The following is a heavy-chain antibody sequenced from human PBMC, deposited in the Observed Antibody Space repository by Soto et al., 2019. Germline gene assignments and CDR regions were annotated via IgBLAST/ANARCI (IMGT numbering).Heavy chain of an antibody. CDR2: IYYSGST. J-gene: IGHJ4*02. D-gene: IGHD3-22*01. CDR1: GGSISSYY. CDR3: ARLYDSSGYYYVGLDY. Sequence: PSETLSLTCTASGGSISSYYRSWIRQPPGKGLEWIGYIYYSGSTNYNPSLKSRVTISVDTSKNQFSLKLSSVTAADTAVYYCARLYDSSGYYYVGLDYWGQGTLVTVSS. V-gene: IGHV4-59*01.